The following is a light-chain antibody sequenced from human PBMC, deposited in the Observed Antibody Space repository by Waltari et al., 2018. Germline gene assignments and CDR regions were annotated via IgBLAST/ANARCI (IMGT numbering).Light chain of an antibody. CDR3: SSYTTSSAPGV. J-gene: IGLJ1*01. CDR2: KVS. CDR1: DSDVGAYDF. Sequence: QSALTQPASVSGSPGQSITISCSGTDSDVGAYDFVSWYQQHPGKAPHLIIYKVSNRPSVSSNRFSASKSGNTASLTISGLQAEDEADYYCSSYTTSSAPGVFGTGTRVTVL. V-gene: IGLV2-14*01.